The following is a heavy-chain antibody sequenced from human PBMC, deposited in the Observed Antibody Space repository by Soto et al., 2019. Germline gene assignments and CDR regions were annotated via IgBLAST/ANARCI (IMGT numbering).Heavy chain of an antibody. D-gene: IGHD1-7*01. J-gene: IGHJ4*02. CDR1: GFSLSTSGVG. CDR2: IYWDDDK. CDR3: VHRHRQYTWNYVYFDY. V-gene: IGHV2-5*02. Sequence: QITLKESGPTLVKPTQTLTLTCTFSGFSLSTSGVGVGWIRQSPGKALEWLALIYWDDDKRYSPSLKSRLTITKDTSKTQVVITMTTIDPLDTATYYCVHRHRQYTWNYVYFDYWCQGTLVTVSS.